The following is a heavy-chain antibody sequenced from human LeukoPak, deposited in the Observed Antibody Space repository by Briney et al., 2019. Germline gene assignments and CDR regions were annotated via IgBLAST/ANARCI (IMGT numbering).Heavy chain of an antibody. Sequence: GGSLRLSCAASGFTFSTYWMSWVRQAPGKGLEWVANIHQDGNEKYYVDSVKGRFTISRDNAKNSLYLQMNSLRAENTAVYYCARDIAYYFDYWGQGTLVTVSS. CDR3: ARDIAYYFDY. V-gene: IGHV3-7*01. CDR2: IHQDGNEK. CDR1: GFTFSTYW. J-gene: IGHJ4*02. D-gene: IGHD6-13*01.